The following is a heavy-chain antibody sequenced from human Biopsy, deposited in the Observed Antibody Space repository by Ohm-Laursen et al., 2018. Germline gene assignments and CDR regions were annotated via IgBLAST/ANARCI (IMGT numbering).Heavy chain of an antibody. CDR1: GYTFTSYG. V-gene: IGHV1-8*01. CDR2: LNPVSGNS. D-gene: IGHD1-7*01. J-gene: IGHJ5*02. Sequence: GSSVKVSCKSSGYTFTSYGITWVRQASGQGPEWIGWLNPVSGNSNFGQKFRGRVTVTSDTSISTAYMELSGLTSDDTATYYCGRAVRNQLLTDPWGQGTLVTVTS. CDR3: GRAVRNQLLTDP.